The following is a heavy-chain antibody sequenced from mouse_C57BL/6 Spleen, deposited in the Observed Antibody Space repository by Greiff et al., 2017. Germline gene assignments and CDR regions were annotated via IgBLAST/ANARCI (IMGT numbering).Heavy chain of an antibody. CDR1: GYTFTSYW. CDR2: IYPGSGST. Sequence: QVQLQQPGAELVKPGASVKMSCKASGYTFTSYWITWVKQRPGQGLEWIGDIYPGSGSTNYNEKFKSKATLTVDTSSSTAYMQLSSLTSEDSAVYYCARVYYDYAWFAYGGQGTLVTVSA. V-gene: IGHV1-55*01. D-gene: IGHD2-4*01. CDR3: ARVYYDYAWFAY. J-gene: IGHJ3*01.